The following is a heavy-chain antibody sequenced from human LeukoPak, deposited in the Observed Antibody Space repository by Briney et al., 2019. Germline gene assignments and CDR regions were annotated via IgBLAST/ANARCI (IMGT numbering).Heavy chain of an antibody. CDR1: GGSISSYY. CDR2: IYTSGST. CDR3: AKDRDPPRDGYNLGGFDY. D-gene: IGHD5-24*01. Sequence: SETLSLTCTVSGGSISSYYWSWIRQPAGKGLEWIGRIYTSGSTNYNPSLKSRVTMSVDTSKNQFSLKLSSVTAADTAVYYCAKDRDPPRDGYNLGGFDYWGQGTLVTVSS. J-gene: IGHJ4*02. V-gene: IGHV4-4*07.